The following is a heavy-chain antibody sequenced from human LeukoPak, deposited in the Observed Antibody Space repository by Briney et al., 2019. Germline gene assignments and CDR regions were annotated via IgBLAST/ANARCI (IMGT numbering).Heavy chain of an antibody. J-gene: IGHJ3*02. CDR2: IYYSGST. CDR3: ARLTYYYDSSGYPPAFDI. V-gene: IGHV4-59*08. Sequence: KPSETLSLTCTVSGGSISSYYWSWIRQPPGKGLEWIGHIYYSGSTNYNPSLKSRVTIPVDTSKNQFSLKLSSVTAADTAVYYWARLTYYYDSSGYPPAFDIWGQGTMVTVSS. CDR1: GGSISSYY. D-gene: IGHD3-22*01.